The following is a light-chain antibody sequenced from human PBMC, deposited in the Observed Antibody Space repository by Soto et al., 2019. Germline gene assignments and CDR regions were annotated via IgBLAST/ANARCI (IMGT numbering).Light chain of an antibody. V-gene: IGKV1-5*03. CDR3: QQYENYLST. CDR2: KAS. J-gene: IGKJ1*01. Sequence: DIQMTQSPSTLSASVGDRVTITCRASQSINSCLAWYQQKPGKAPNLLIYKASTLETGVPSRFRGSGSGTEFTLTISSLQPDDFATYNCQQYENYLSTLGQGTKVEIK. CDR1: QSINSC.